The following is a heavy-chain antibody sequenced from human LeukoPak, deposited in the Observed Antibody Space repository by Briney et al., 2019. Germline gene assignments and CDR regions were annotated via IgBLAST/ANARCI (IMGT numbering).Heavy chain of an antibody. Sequence: GGSLRLSCAASGFTFSRYTMNWIRQAPGKGLEWVSYITGSTSIIYYADSVKGRFTISRDNAKDSLYLQMNSLRVEDTAVYYCLRGDRRDYWGQGTLVTVSS. J-gene: IGHJ4*02. V-gene: IGHV3-48*04. CDR3: LRGDRRDY. CDR2: ITGSTSII. CDR1: GFTFSRYT.